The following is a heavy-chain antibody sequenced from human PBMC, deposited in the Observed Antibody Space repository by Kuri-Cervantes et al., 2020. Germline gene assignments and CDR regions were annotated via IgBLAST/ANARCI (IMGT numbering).Heavy chain of an antibody. V-gene: IGHV1-46*01. D-gene: IGHD4-17*01. CDR1: GYTFITYY. Sequence: ASVKVSCKASGYTFITYYIHWVRQAPGQGLEWMGIINPSGGSTSYAQKFQDRVTMTRDTSTTTVYMELSSLRSEDTAVYYCARDGRRKGSADYGDYDYGHYYYGMDVWGQGTTVTVSS. CDR3: ARDGRRKGSADYGDYDYGHYYYGMDV. J-gene: IGHJ6*02. CDR2: INPSGGST.